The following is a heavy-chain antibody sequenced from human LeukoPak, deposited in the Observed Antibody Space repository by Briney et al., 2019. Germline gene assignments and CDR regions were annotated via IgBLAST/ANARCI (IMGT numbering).Heavy chain of an antibody. CDR2: ISGSGGST. Sequence: GSLRLSCVAPGFTFSSYWMSWVRQAPGKGLEWVSAISGSGGSTYYADSVEGRFTISRDNSKNTLYLQMNSLRAEDTAVYYCAKDSGSYYKGRFDYWGQGTLVTVSS. CDR1: GFTFSSYW. V-gene: IGHV3-23*01. J-gene: IGHJ4*02. CDR3: AKDSGSYYKGRFDY. D-gene: IGHD3-10*01.